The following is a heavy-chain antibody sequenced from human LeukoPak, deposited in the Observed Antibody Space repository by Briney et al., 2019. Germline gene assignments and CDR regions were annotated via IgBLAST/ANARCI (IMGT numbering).Heavy chain of an antibody. CDR1: GFTFSSYA. CDR3: AKGRYCSTGSCYPNNWFDP. D-gene: IGHD2-2*01. Sequence: GGSLRLSCAASGFTFSSYAMSWVRQAPGKGLEWVSSITGSGDNTYYADSMKGRFTISRDNSKSTLYLQMNSLRADDTAVYYCAKGRYCSTGSCYPNNWFDPWGQGTLVTVSS. J-gene: IGHJ5*02. CDR2: ITGSGDNT. V-gene: IGHV3-23*01.